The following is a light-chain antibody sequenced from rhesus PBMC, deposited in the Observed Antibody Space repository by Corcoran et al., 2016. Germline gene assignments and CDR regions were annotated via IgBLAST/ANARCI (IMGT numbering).Light chain of an antibody. Sequence: DIQMTQSPSSLSASVGDRVTITCRASQGISNWLAWYQQKPGRAPKLLIYRASNLEIGVPSRFRGRGSVTNFTLTFSSLQPEDIATYYCQHHDNSPFTFGPGTKLDIK. CDR1: QGISNW. CDR2: RAS. J-gene: IGKJ3*01. CDR3: QHHDNSPFT. V-gene: IGKV1-69*01.